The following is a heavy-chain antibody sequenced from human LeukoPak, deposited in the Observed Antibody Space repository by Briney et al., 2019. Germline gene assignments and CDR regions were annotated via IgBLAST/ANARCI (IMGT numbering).Heavy chain of an antibody. J-gene: IGHJ3*02. D-gene: IGHD5-18*01. V-gene: IGHV3-48*01. Sequence: PGGSLRLSCAASGFSFSSYSMNWVRQAPGKGLEWVSHITSSSSSMYYADSAKGRFSIFRDNAKNSLYLQMNSLRAEDTAVYYCACGYSYGGGFDIWGQGTMVTVSS. CDR1: GFSFSSYS. CDR3: ACGYSYGGGFDI. CDR2: ITSSSSSM.